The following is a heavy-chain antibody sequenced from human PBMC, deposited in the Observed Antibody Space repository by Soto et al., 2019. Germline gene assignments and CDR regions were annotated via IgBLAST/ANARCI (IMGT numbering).Heavy chain of an antibody. CDR3: AKEKMYSTQTTSTWNPFDY. Sequence: QSGGSLRLSCAASGFTFSSYGMHWVRQAPGKGLEWVAVISYDGSNKYYADSVKGRFTISRDNSKNTLYLQMNSLRAEDTAVYYCAKEKMYSTQTTSTWNPFDYWGQGTLVTVSS. D-gene: IGHD1-1*01. J-gene: IGHJ4*02. V-gene: IGHV3-30*18. CDR1: GFTFSSYG. CDR2: ISYDGSNK.